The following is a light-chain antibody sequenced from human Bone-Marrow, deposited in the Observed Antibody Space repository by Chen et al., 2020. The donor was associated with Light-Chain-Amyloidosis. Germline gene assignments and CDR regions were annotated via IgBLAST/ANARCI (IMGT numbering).Light chain of an antibody. CDR3: TAWDYSLAGYV. CDR2: LSG. Sequence: QSVPTQPPSAPGTPGQRVTISRSGRSSNIGRNYVYWYQQLPETVPKLLIYLSGPRPSGVPARFSGSKSGTSASLAIRGLQSDDDTDYFCTAWDYSLAGYVFGEGTKLTGL. V-gene: IGLV1-47*01. CDR1: SSNIGRNY. J-gene: IGLJ3*02.